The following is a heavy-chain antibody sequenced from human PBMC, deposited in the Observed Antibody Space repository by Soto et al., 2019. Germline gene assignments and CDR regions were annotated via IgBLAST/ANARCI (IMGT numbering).Heavy chain of an antibody. D-gene: IGHD6-13*01. CDR1: GYTFTSYY. J-gene: IGHJ3*02. CDR2: INPSGGST. CDR3: ARGLRAAAGKGPAFDI. V-gene: IGHV1-46*01. Sequence: VASVKVSCKASGYTFTSYYMHWVRQAPGQGLEWMGIINPSGGSTSYAQKFQGRVTMTRDTSTSTVYMELSSLRSEDTAVYYCARGLRAAAGKGPAFDIWGQGTMVTVSS.